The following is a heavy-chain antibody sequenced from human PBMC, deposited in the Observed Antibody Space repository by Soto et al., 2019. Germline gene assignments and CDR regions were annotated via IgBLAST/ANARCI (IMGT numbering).Heavy chain of an antibody. CDR3: AKTRDTYYDYVWGFSPVDY. J-gene: IGHJ4*02. D-gene: IGHD3-16*01. CDR2: ISGSGGST. CDR1: GFTFSSYA. V-gene: IGHV3-23*01. Sequence: GGSLRLSCAASGFTFSSYAMSWVRQAPGKGLEWVSAISGSGGSTYYADSVKGRFTISRDNSKNTLYLQMNSLRAEDTAVYYCAKTRDTYYDYVWGFSPVDYWGQGTLVTVSS.